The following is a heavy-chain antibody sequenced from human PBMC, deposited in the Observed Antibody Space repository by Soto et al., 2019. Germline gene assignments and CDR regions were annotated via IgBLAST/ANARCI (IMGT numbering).Heavy chain of an antibody. J-gene: IGHJ5*02. CDR2: INPSGGYP. CDR3: ARTSSVGADDL. Sequence: QVQLVQSGAEVKKPGASVKVSCRTSGYRFNSYYIHWVRQAPGQGLEWMGIINPSGGYPTYAQNFQGRVTMTTDTSTSTVYMELSSLRSEDTAVYYCARTSSVGADDLWGQGTLVTVSS. V-gene: IGHV1-46*02. CDR1: GYRFNSYY. D-gene: IGHD1-26*01.